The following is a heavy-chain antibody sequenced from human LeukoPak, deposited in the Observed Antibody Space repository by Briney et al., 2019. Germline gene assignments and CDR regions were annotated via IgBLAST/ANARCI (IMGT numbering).Heavy chain of an antibody. D-gene: IGHD2-21*01. CDR2: IDPSDSYT. CDR1: GYSFTTYW. Sequence: GESLKISCKGSGYSFTTYWISWVRQMPGKGLECMGRIDPSDSYTNYSPSSQGHVTISADGSISTAYLQWRSLKASDTAVYYCARIRGGDGWFDPWGQGTLVTVSS. V-gene: IGHV5-10-1*01. J-gene: IGHJ5*02. CDR3: ARIRGGDGWFDP.